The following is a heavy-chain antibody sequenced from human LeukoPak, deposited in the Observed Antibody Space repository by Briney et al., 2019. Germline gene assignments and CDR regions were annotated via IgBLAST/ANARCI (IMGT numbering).Heavy chain of an antibody. CDR3: ARDSGYQYYGMDV. CDR2: IIPIFGTA. V-gene: IGHV1-69*01. CDR1: GGTFSSYA. J-gene: IGHJ6*02. D-gene: IGHD1-26*01. Sequence: SVKVSCKASGGTFSSYATSWVRHAPGQGLEWMGGIIPIFGTANYAQKFQGRVTITADESTSTAYMELSSLRAEDTAVYYGARDSGYQYYGMDVWGQGTTVTVSS.